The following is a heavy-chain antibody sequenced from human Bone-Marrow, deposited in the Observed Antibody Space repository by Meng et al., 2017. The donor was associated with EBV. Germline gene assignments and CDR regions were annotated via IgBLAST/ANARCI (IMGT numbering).Heavy chain of an antibody. Sequence: EVQVLQTGAEVKKPGTSVKISCKVSGYTFTDYYIHWVQQAPGKGLEWMGLVDPENGETKFAEKFQGRVSITADTSTDTAYLEVNSLRSEDTAIYYCVTRLASLTPDWGQGTLATVSS. CDR3: VTRLASLTPD. D-gene: IGHD2-15*01. CDR2: VDPENGET. CDR1: GYTFTDYY. V-gene: IGHV1-69-2*01. J-gene: IGHJ1*01.